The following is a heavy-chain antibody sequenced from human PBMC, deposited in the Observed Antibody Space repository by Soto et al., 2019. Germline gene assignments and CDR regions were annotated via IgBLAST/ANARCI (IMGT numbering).Heavy chain of an antibody. D-gene: IGHD2-2*01. Sequence: EVQLVESGGVLFKLGGSLRLSCAASGFTFSSYSMNWVRQAPGRGLERVSSISSRSRYIYYADSVNGRFTISRDNAKNSLYLQMNSLRGEDTAVYDCAREGVVIVVVRGYYYGMDVWGQGTTVTVSS. J-gene: IGHJ6*02. V-gene: IGHV3-21*01. CDR3: AREGVVIVVVRGYYYGMDV. CDR2: ISSRSRYI. CDR1: GFTFSSYS.